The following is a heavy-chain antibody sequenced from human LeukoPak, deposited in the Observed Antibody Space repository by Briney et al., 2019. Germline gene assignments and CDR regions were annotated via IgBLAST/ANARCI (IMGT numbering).Heavy chain of an antibody. CDR1: GFTVSSNY. CDR2: IYSGGST. D-gene: IGHD2-15*01. CDR3: ARERKGYCSGGSCSSGDYYFDY. Sequence: GGSLRLSCAASGFTVSSNYMSWVRQAPGKWLEWVSVIYSGGSTYYADSVKGRFTISRHNSKNTLYLQMNSLRAEDTAVYYCARERKGYCSGGSCSSGDYYFDYWGQGSLVTVSS. J-gene: IGHJ4*02. V-gene: IGHV3-53*04.